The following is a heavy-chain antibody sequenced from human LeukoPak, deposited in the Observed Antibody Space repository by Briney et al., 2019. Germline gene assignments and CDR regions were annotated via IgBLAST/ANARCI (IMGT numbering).Heavy chain of an antibody. CDR1: GYTFTSYG. CDR2: ISAYNGNT. D-gene: IGHD2-2*01. J-gene: IGHJ6*02. Sequence: ASVKVSCTASGYTFTSYGISWVRQAPGQGLEWMGWISAYNGNTNYAQKLQGRVTMTTDTSTSTAYMELRSLRSDDTAVYYCARDCSSTSCYVNKNYYYYYGMDVWGQGTTVTVSS. V-gene: IGHV1-18*01. CDR3: ARDCSSTSCYVNKNYYYYYGMDV.